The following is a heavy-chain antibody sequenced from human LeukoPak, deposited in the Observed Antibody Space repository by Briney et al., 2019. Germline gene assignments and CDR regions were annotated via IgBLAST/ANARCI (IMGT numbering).Heavy chain of an antibody. D-gene: IGHD4-17*01. J-gene: IGHJ4*02. CDR3: AKDNYGGIFAS. CDR2: ISDTVRDT. Sequence: GGSLRLSCAASGFTFSAYGMSWVRQAPGKGLEWVSHISDTVRDTWYANSVKGRFIISRDNSRDTVYLQMSSLRPEDTALYFCAKDNYGGIFASWGQGALVTVSS. CDR1: GFTFSAYG. V-gene: IGHV3-23*01.